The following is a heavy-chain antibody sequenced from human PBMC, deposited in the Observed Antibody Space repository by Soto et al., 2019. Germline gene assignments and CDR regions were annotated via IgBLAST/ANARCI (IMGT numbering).Heavy chain of an antibody. CDR3: AKDRYRSTTVTIGSYWYFDL. J-gene: IGHJ2*01. D-gene: IGHD4-17*01. V-gene: IGHV3-23*01. CDR2: ISGSGGST. CDR1: GFTFSSYA. Sequence: VQLLESGGGLVQPGGSLRLSCAASGFTFSSYAMSWVRQAPGKGLEWVSAISGSGGSTYYADSVKGRFTISRDNSKNTLYLQMNSLRAEDTAVYYCAKDRYRSTTVTIGSYWYFDLWGRGTLVTVSS.